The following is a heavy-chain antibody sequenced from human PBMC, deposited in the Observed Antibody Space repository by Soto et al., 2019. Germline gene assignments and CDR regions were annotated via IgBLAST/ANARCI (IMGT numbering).Heavy chain of an antibody. V-gene: IGHV1-69*13. J-gene: IGHJ6*02. D-gene: IGHD4-17*01. CDR2: IIPIFGTA. Sequence: ASVKVSCKASGGTFSSYAISWVRQAPGQGLEWMGGIIPIFGTANYAQKFQGGVTITADESTSTAYMELSSLRSEDTAVYYCATERGDYGGNPAPYYYYGMDVWGQGTTVTVSS. CDR3: ATERGDYGGNPAPYYYYGMDV. CDR1: GGTFSSYA.